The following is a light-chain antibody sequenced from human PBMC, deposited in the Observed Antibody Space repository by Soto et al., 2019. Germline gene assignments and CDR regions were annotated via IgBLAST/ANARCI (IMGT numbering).Light chain of an antibody. CDR2: AAS. CDR1: QSISSY. V-gene: IGKV1-39*01. J-gene: IGKJ1*01. CDR3: QQTYSTPRT. Sequence: DIQMTQSPSSLSASVGDRVTLTCRASQSISSYLNWYQQEQGKAPKLLIYAASTLQRGDPSKYTGSRSGTNSTLTICSLQPEDFATYYCQQTYSTPRTFGQGTKVDIK.